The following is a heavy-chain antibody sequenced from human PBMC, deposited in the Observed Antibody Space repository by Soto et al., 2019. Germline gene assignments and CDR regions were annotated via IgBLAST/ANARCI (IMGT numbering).Heavy chain of an antibody. Sequence: GGSLRLSCAASGFTFSSYGMHWVRQAPGKGLEWVAVISYDGSNKYYADSVKGRFTISRDNSKNTLYLQMNNLRAEDTAVYYCAKDFVVAVVWGQGTLVTVSS. V-gene: IGHV3-30*18. CDR2: ISYDGSNK. J-gene: IGHJ4*02. CDR3: AKDFVVAVV. CDR1: GFTFSSYG. D-gene: IGHD6-19*01.